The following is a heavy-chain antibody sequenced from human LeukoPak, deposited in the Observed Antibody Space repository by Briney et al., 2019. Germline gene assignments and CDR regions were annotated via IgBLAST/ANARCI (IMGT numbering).Heavy chain of an antibody. CDR2: IRYDGSNT. D-gene: IGHD2-2*01. CDR3: AKGYQLFTFDF. CDR1: GFTFSSYG. V-gene: IGHV3-30*02. Sequence: PGGSLRLSCAASGFTFSSYGMHWVRQAPGKGLEWVAFIRYDGSNTFYGDYVKGRFTISRDNSKNTLHLQMNSLKTEDTAMYYCAKGYQLFTFDFCGQGTLVTVSS. J-gene: IGHJ4*02.